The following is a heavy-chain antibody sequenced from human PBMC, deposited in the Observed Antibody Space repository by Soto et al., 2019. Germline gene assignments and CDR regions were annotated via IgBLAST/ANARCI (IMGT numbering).Heavy chain of an antibody. CDR1: GGSFSGYY. V-gene: IGHV4-34*01. CDR2: INHSGST. Sequence: QVQLQQWGAGLLKPSETLSLTCAVYGGSFSGYYWSWIRQPPGKGLEWIGEINHSGSTNYNPSLKSRVIISVDTSKNQFSLKLSSVTAADTAVYYCARGGYDYVWGSYRYLDYWGQGTLVTVSS. J-gene: IGHJ4*02. D-gene: IGHD3-16*02. CDR3: ARGGYDYVWGSYRYLDY.